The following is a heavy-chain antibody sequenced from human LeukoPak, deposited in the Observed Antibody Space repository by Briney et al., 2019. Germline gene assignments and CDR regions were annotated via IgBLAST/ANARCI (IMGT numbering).Heavy chain of an antibody. D-gene: IGHD5-18*01. CDR2: IRNKAKSYTT. J-gene: IGHJ4*02. CDR1: GSTFTDHY. Sequence: GGSLRLSCAASGSTFTDHYMDWVRQAPGKGLGWVGRIRNKAKSYTTDYAASVKGRFTLSRDDSKNSLYLQMNSLKTEDTAVYYCARDDGYGYGYWGQGTLVTVSS. V-gene: IGHV3-72*01. CDR3: ARDDGYGYGY.